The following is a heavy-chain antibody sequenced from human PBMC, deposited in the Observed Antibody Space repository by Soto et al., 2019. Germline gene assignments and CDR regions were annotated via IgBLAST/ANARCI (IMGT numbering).Heavy chain of an antibody. CDR3: ARAEDYDYWSGPPKYFDK. CDR2: IKPDGSEK. J-gene: IGHJ4*02. Sequence: GGSLRLSCAASGFTFRSYWMSWVRQARGRGLEWVANIKPDGSEKQYVDSVRGRFTVSRDNAKNSMDLQMNNLRAEDTAVYYCARAEDYDYWSGPPKYFDKWGQGTQVTVSS. D-gene: IGHD3-3*01. V-gene: IGHV3-7*03. CDR1: GFTFRSYW.